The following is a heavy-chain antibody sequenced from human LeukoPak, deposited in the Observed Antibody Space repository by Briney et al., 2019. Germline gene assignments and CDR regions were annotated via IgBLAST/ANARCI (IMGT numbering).Heavy chain of an antibody. Sequence: GGSLRLSCAASGFTFSNAWMSWVRQAPGKGLEWVGRIKRKGDDGTTDYAAPVKGRFTILRDDSKRTVYLQMNSLKAEDTAGYYCATDLLDSWGQGTLVTVSS. CDR3: ATDLLDS. J-gene: IGHJ5*01. CDR2: IKRKGDDGTT. V-gene: IGHV3-15*01. CDR1: GFTFSNAW.